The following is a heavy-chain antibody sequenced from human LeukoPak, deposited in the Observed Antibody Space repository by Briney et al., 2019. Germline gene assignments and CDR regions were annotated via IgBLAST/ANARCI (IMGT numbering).Heavy chain of an antibody. J-gene: IGHJ4*02. CDR1: SFTVSYYT. D-gene: IGHD6-6*01. V-gene: IGHV3-23*01. CDR3: ARWDSSSSGRGFDY. Sequence: WGYLRRYSAGYSFTVSYYTMARHAHGPGKELEGVSDFSGRGGSTYYADSVKGRFTISRDNSKNTLYLQMNSLRAEDTAVYYCARWDSSSSGRGFDYWGQGTLVTVSS. CDR2: FSGRGGST.